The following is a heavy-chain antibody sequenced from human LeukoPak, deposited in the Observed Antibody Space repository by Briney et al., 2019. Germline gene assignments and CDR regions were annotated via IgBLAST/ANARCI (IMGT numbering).Heavy chain of an antibody. J-gene: IGHJ6*03. CDR1: GFTFSSYG. V-gene: IGHV3-23*01. Sequence: WGSLRLSCAASGFTFSSYGMSWVRQAPGKGLEWVSAISGSGGSTYYADSVKGRFTISRDNSKNTLYLQMNSLRAEDTAVYYCAKQGRDWLRDYYYYMDVWGKGTTVTISS. CDR3: AKQGRDWLRDYYYYMDV. D-gene: IGHD3-9*01. CDR2: ISGSGGST.